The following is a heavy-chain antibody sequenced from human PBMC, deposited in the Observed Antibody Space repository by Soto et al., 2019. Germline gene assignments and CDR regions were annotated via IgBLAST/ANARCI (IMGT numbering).Heavy chain of an antibody. D-gene: IGHD2-21*02. Sequence: QVQLVQSGAEVEKPGASVKVSCKASAYTFSSYDINWVRQATGQGLEWMGWMNPNSGNTGYAQNFQGRVTMTRDNSISTAYMELSSLRFEDTAVYYCARGPHISVTAWGIVWFDTWGQGTLVTVSS. CDR1: AYTFSSYD. V-gene: IGHV1-8*01. J-gene: IGHJ5*02. CDR2: MNPNSGNT. CDR3: ARGPHISVTAWGIVWFDT.